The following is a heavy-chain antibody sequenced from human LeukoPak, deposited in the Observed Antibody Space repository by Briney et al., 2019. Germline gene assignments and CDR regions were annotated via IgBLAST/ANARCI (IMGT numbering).Heavy chain of an antibody. J-gene: IGHJ4*02. V-gene: IGHV3-48*03. D-gene: IGHD3-22*01. CDR2: ISTSGSTI. CDR1: GFTFSTYE. Sequence: GSLRLSCAASGFTFSTYEMNWVRQAPGKGLEWVSYISTSGSTIYCVDSVKGRFTISRDNAKNSLSLQMNSLRAEDTAVYYCARAYYDSSGYYDTIDYWGQGTLVTVSS. CDR3: ARAYYDSSGYYDTIDY.